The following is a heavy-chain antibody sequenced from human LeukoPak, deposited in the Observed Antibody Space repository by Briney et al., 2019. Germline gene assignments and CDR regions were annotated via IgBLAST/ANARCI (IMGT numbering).Heavy chain of an antibody. Sequence: PGGSLRLSCAASGFTFSSYGMHWVRQAPGKGLEWVAVIYSDGSTYYADSVRGRFTISRDNSKNTLYFQMNRLRAEDTAVYYCATSPLSIAAAGTFDYWGQGTLVTVSS. J-gene: IGHJ4*02. CDR2: IYSDGST. CDR1: GFTFSSYG. V-gene: IGHV3-NL1*01. CDR3: ATSPLSIAAAGTFDY. D-gene: IGHD6-13*01.